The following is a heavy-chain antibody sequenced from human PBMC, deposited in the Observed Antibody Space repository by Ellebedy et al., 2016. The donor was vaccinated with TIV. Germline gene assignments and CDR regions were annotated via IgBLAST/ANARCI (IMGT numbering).Heavy chain of an antibody. V-gene: IGHV3-48*04. CDR1: GFTFSSYS. J-gene: IGHJ4*02. CDR3: AADASLVH. CDR2: ITGSGSTI. D-gene: IGHD2-8*02. Sequence: GESLKISCAASGFTFSSYSMNWVRQAPGKGPAWVSYITGSGSTIYYADSVKGRFTVSSDNAENSLYLQMDSLRAEDTGVYYCAADASLVHWGQGALVTVSS.